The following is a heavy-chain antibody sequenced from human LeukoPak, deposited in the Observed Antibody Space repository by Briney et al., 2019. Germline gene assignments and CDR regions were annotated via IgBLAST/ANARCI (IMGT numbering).Heavy chain of an antibody. D-gene: IGHD5-18*01. CDR2: INPDGNKK. J-gene: IGHJ4*02. Sequence: GGSLRLSCAVSGLTFSSSWMDWVRQAPGKGLEWVASINPDGNKKYSADSVKGRFTISRDNAENSLFLQMNSLRVEDTAFYYCARDLAYSRLDYWGQGMLVTVSS. CDR1: GLTFSSSW. CDR3: ARDLAYSRLDY. V-gene: IGHV3-7*01.